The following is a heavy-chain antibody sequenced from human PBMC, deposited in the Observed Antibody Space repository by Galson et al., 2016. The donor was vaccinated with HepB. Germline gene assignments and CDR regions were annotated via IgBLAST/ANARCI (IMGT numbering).Heavy chain of an antibody. CDR1: GFTFSNYW. CDR2: VNGDGTNI. J-gene: IGHJ4*02. CDR3: ARDSVFTLSKGVPFDH. Sequence: SLRLSCAVSGFTFSNYWMHWVRQAPGKGLMGISRVNGDGTNIAYADSVKGRFTISRDNAKDTIYLEMNGLRAEDTAVYYCARDSVFTLSKGVPFDHWGQGTPVTVSS. V-gene: IGHV3-74*01. D-gene: IGHD3-22*01.